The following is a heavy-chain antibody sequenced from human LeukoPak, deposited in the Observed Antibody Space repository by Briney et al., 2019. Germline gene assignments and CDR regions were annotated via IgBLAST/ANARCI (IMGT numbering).Heavy chain of an antibody. CDR2: ISSTGGTT. J-gene: IGHJ6*03. Sequence: GGSLRLSCAASGFTFSSYGMSWARQAPGKGLEWVSSISSTGGTTYYADSVKGRFTISRDNSKNTLYLQMNSLRAEDTAIYYCAKNGDRGAYCTGGTCYPYFYYYMDVWGKGTTVTI. D-gene: IGHD2-15*01. CDR3: AKNGDRGAYCTGGTCYPYFYYYMDV. V-gene: IGHV3-23*01. CDR1: GFTFSSYG.